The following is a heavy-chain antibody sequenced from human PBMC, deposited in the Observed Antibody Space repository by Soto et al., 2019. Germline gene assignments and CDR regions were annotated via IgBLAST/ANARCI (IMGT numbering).Heavy chain of an antibody. D-gene: IGHD3-3*01. J-gene: IGHJ4*02. CDR2: ISAYNGNT. Sequence: VKVSCKASGYTFTSYVISWVRQAPGQGLEWMGWISAYNGNTNYAQKLQGRVTMTTDTSTSTAYMELRSLRSDDTAVYYCARDGYDFWSGYYLYFDYWGQGTLVTVSS. CDR3: ARDGYDFWSGYYLYFDY. V-gene: IGHV1-18*01. CDR1: GYTFTSYV.